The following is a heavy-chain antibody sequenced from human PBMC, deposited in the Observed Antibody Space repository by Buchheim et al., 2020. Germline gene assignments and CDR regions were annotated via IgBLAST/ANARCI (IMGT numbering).Heavy chain of an antibody. J-gene: IGHJ4*02. CDR1: GGSISSGSYY. CDR2: IYTSGST. CDR3: ATQQSPSSWDPPPIDY. Sequence: QVQLQESGPGLVKPSQTLSLTCTVSGGSISSGSYYWSWIRQPAGKGLEWIGRIYTSGSTNYNPSLKSRVTISVDTSKNQFSLKLSSVTAADTAVYYCATQQSPSSWDPPPIDYWGQGTL. V-gene: IGHV4-61*02. D-gene: IGHD6-13*01.